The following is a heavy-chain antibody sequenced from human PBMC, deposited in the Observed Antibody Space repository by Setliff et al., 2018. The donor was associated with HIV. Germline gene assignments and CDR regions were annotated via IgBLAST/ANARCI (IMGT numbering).Heavy chain of an antibody. J-gene: IGHJ4*02. CDR3: ATSWRDGYPGDY. CDR1: GFTFSSYS. Sequence: GGSLRLSCAASGFTFSSYSMNWVRQAPGKGLEWVSYISSSSSTIYYADSVKGRFTISRDNAKNSLSLQMNSLRAEDTSVYYCATSWRDGYPGDYWGQGTLVTVSS. D-gene: IGHD5-12*01. V-gene: IGHV3-48*04. CDR2: ISSSSSTI.